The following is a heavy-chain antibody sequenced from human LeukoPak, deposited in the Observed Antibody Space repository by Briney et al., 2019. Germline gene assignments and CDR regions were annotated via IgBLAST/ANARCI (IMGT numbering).Heavy chain of an antibody. Sequence: SETLSLTCTVSGGSISNYWWSWIRQPPGKGLEWIGNIYYRGGTNYNPSLKSRLTISVDTSKNQFSLKLSSVTAADTAVYYCATSKLQLFPFDYWGQGTLVTVSS. CDR1: GGSISNYW. CDR2: IYYRGGT. J-gene: IGHJ4*02. D-gene: IGHD3-10*01. V-gene: IGHV4-59*08. CDR3: ATSKLQLFPFDY.